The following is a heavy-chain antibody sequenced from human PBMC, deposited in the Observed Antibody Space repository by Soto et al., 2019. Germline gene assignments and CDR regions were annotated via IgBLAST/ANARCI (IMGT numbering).Heavy chain of an antibody. CDR3: ATDRKYSRPHDAFDI. D-gene: IGHD6-6*01. J-gene: IGHJ3*02. CDR1: GYTLTELS. CDR2: FDPEDGET. V-gene: IGHV1-24*01. Sequence: GASVKVSCKVSGYTLTELSMHWVRQAPGKGLEWMGGFDPEDGETIYAQKFQGRVTMTEDTSTDTAYMELSSLRSEDTAVYYCATDRKYSRPHDAFDIWGQGTMVTVSS.